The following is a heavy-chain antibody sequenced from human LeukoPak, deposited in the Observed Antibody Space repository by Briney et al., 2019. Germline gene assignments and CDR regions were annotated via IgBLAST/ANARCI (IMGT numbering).Heavy chain of an antibody. V-gene: IGHV3-49*04. CDR1: GFTFGDYA. J-gene: IGHJ4*02. CDR3: TRLVPYLDY. CDR2: IRSKVYGETT. D-gene: IGHD2-2*01. Sequence: PGGSLGLSCTASGFTFGDYAMSWARQAPGQGLEWLGFIRSKVYGETTEYAASVKGRFTVSRDDSNSLAYLEMNSLQTEDTAVYYCTRLVPYLDYWGQGTLVTVSS.